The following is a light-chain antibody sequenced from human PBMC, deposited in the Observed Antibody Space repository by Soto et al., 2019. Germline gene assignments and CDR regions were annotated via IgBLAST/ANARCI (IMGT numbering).Light chain of an antibody. CDR3: QQVKSHST. J-gene: IGKJ1*01. CDR1: QNIDTW. Sequence: DIQMTQSPSTLSASVADRVTITFRASQNIDTWLAWYRQKPGKAPKLLIQKASSLESGVPLRFRGSGSGTEFTLTISSLQPDDLASYYCQQVKSHSTFGQGTKVDI. CDR2: KAS. V-gene: IGKV1-5*03.